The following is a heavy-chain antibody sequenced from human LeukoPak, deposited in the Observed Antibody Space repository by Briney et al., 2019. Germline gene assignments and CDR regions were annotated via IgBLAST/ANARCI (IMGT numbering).Heavy chain of an antibody. J-gene: IGHJ5*02. Sequence: PSETLSLTCTVSGYSISSGYYWGWIRQPPGKGLEWIGSTYHSGSTYYNPSLKSRVTISVDTSKNQFSLKLSSVTAADTAVYYCARVIAAAGTDWFDPWGQGTLVTVSS. CDR2: TYHSGST. CDR1: GYSISSGYY. CDR3: ARVIAAAGTDWFDP. D-gene: IGHD6-13*01. V-gene: IGHV4-38-2*02.